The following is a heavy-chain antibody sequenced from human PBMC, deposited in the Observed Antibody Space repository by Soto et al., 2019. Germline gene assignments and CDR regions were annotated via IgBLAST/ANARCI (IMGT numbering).Heavy chain of an antibody. V-gene: IGHV1-46*01. D-gene: IGHD5-18*01. CDR1: GYTFSNYY. Sequence: ASVKVSCKASGYTFSNYYIHWVRQAPGQGLEWMGIVNPNGYTSTLAQKFQGRLTVTSDTSTNTVYMDPGSLTPEDTAVYFCARDLHGAFTTMVYWGQGTLVTVSS. CDR3: ARDLHGAFTTMVY. J-gene: IGHJ1*01. CDR2: VNPNGYTS.